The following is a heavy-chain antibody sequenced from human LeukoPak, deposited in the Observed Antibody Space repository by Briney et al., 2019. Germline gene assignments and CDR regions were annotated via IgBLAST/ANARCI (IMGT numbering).Heavy chain of an antibody. Sequence: GGSLRLSCAASGFTFSTFAMHWVRQAPGKGLEWVAVISSDGSIKYYADSVRGRFTISRDNSKNTLSLQMNSLRTEDTAVYYCARDLSGVTGYTYGRGIDYWGQGTLVTVSS. CDR2: ISSDGSIK. CDR1: GFTFSTFA. D-gene: IGHD5-18*01. J-gene: IGHJ4*02. CDR3: ARDLSGVTGYTYGRGIDY. V-gene: IGHV3-30*04.